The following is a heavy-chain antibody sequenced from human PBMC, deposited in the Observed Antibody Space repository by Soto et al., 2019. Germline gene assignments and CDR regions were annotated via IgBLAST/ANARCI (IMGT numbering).Heavy chain of an antibody. Sequence: SVKVSCKASGYTFTNYAMNWVRQAPGQRLEWMGGIIPIFGTANYAQKFQGRVTITADESTSTAYMELSSLRSEDTAVYYCARSDKLDYWGQGTLVTVSS. V-gene: IGHV1-69*13. D-gene: IGHD2-21*02. CDR2: IIPIFGTA. CDR1: GYTFTNYA. CDR3: ARSDKLDY. J-gene: IGHJ4*02.